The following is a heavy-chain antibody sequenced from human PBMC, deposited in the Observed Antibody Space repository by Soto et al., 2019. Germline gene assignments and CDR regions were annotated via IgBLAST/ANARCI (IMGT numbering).Heavy chain of an antibody. CDR1: GGTFSSYA. V-gene: IGHV1-69*13. CDR2: IIPIFGTA. Sequence: GASVKVSCKASGGTFSSYAISWVRQAPGQGLEWMGGIIPIFGTANYAQKFQGRVTITADESTSTAYMELSSLRSEDTAVYYCARAKRFYYYDSRGQKTPYYYYYGMDVWGQGTTVPVSS. J-gene: IGHJ6*02. D-gene: IGHD3-22*01. CDR3: ARAKRFYYYDSRGQKTPYYYYYGMDV.